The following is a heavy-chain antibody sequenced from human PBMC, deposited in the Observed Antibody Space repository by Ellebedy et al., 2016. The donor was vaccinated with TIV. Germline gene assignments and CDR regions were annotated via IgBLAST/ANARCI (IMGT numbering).Heavy chain of an antibody. CDR3: ATVLSLLLEWYFDL. V-gene: IGHV1-24*01. J-gene: IGHJ2*01. Sequence: ASVKVSXKVSGYTLTELSMHWVRQAPGKGLEWMGGFDPEDGETIYAQKFQGRVTMTEDTSTDTAYMELSSLRSEDTAVYYCATVLSLLLEWYFDLWGRGTLVTVSS. CDR2: FDPEDGET. D-gene: IGHD2-15*01. CDR1: GYTLTELS.